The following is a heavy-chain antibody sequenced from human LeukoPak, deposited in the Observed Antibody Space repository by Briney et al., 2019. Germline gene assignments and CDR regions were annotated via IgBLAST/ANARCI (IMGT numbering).Heavy chain of an antibody. CDR3: AKDRCITMVRGVIFDY. CDR2: ISCSGGST. V-gene: IGHV3-23*01. Sequence: GGSLRLSCAASGFTFSSYAMSWVRQARGKGREWVSSISCSGGSTYYADSVKGRFTISRDNSKNTLYLQMNSLRAEDTAVYYCAKDRCITMVRGVIFDYWGQGTLVTVSS. D-gene: IGHD3-10*01. CDR1: GFTFSSYA. J-gene: IGHJ4*02.